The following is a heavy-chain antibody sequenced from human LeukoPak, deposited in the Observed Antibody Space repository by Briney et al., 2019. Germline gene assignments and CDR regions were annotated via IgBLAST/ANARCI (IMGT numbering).Heavy chain of an antibody. V-gene: IGHV3-7*01. Sequence: GGSLRLSCAASGFTFSSYWMSWVRQAPGKGLERVANIKQDGSEKQYVDSVKGRFTISRDNAKNSLYLQMNSLRAEDTAVYYCARVGQAYYFDYWGQGTLVTVSS. CDR1: GFTFSSYW. CDR2: IKQDGSEK. J-gene: IGHJ4*02. CDR3: ARVGQAYYFDY.